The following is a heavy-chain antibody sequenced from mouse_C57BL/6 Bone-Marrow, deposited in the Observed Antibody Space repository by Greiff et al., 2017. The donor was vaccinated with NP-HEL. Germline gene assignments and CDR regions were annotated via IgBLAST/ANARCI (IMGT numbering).Heavy chain of an antibody. Sequence: DVQLQESGPGLVKPSQSLSLTCSVTGYSITSGYYWNWIRQFPGNKLEWMGYISYDGSNNYNPSLKNRISITRDTSKNQFFLKLNSVTTEDTATYYCARVGDYGYAMDYWGQGTSVTVSS. CDR3: ARVGDYGYAMDY. J-gene: IGHJ4*01. V-gene: IGHV3-6*01. CDR1: GYSITSGYY. D-gene: IGHD2-4*01. CDR2: ISYDGSN.